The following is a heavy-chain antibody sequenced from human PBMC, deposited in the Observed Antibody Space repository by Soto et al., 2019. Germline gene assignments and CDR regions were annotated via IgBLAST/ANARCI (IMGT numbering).Heavy chain of an antibody. CDR2: IIPILGIA. D-gene: IGHD2-2*01. Sequence: SVKVSCKASGGTFSSYTISWVRQAPGQGLEWMGRIIPILGIANYAQKFQGRVTITADKSTSTAYVELSSLRSEDTAVYYCARGYCSSTSCHMRDYYYYYKDVWGKGTTVTVS. J-gene: IGHJ6*03. V-gene: IGHV1-69*02. CDR3: ARGYCSSTSCHMRDYYYYYKDV. CDR1: GGTFSSYT.